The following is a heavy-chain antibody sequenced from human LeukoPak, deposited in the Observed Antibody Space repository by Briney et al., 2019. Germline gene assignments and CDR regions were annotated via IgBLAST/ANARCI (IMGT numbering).Heavy chain of an antibody. Sequence: GGSLRLSCAASGFTVSSNYMSWVRQAPGKGLEWVSVIYSGGSXYYXDSVKGRFTISRDNSKNTLYLQMNSLRAEDTAVYYCAXXXSGGWFXPWGQGTLVTVSS. D-gene: IGHD2-15*01. CDR2: IYSGGSX. V-gene: IGHV3-66*01. J-gene: IGHJ5*02. CDR3: AXXXSGGWFXP. CDR1: GFTVSSNY.